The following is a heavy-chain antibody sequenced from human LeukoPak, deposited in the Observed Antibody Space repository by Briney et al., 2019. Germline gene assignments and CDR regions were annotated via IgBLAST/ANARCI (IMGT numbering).Heavy chain of an antibody. CDR3: ARCLSYYDILTGYYTPDQTPYFDY. J-gene: IGHJ4*02. D-gene: IGHD3-9*01. CDR2: IYYSGST. Sequence: SETLSLTCTVSGGSISSSSYYWGWIRQPPGKGLEWIGSIYYSGSTYYNPSLKSRVTISVDTSKNQFSLKLSSVTAADTAVYYCARCLSYYDILTGYYTPDQTPYFDYWGQGTLVTVSS. CDR1: GGSISSSSYY. V-gene: IGHV4-39*01.